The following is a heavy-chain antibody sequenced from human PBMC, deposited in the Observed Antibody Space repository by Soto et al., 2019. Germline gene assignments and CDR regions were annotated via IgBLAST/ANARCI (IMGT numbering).Heavy chain of an antibody. V-gene: IGHV3-33*01. CDR1: GFTFSSYG. D-gene: IGHD2-21*02. CDR3: ARARGIVVVTAMDV. J-gene: IGHJ6*02. Sequence: GGSLRLSCAASGFTFSSYGMHWVRQAPGKGLEWVAVIWYDGSNKYYADSVKGRFTISRDNSKNTLYLQMNSLRAEDTAVYYCARARGIVVVTAMDVWGQGTTVTVSS. CDR2: IWYDGSNK.